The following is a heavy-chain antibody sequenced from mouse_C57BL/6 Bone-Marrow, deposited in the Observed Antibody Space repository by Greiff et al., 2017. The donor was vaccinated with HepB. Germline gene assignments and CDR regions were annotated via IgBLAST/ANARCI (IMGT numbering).Heavy chain of an antibody. J-gene: IGHJ4*01. CDR2: ISDGGSYT. CDR1: GFTFSSYA. Sequence: EVKLVESGGGLVKPGGSLKLSCAASGFTFSSYAMSWVRQTPEKRLEWVATISDGGSYTYYPDNVKGRFTISSDNAKNNLYLQMSHLKSEDTAMYYCARDRGGGYSMDYWGQGTSVTVSS. D-gene: IGHD2-3*01. CDR3: ARDRGGGYSMDY. V-gene: IGHV5-4*01.